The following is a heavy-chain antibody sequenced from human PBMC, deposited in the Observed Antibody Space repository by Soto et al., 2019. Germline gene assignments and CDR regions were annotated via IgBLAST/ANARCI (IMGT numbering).Heavy chain of an antibody. D-gene: IGHD3-10*01. CDR1: GASISSGGYY. J-gene: IGHJ6*02. Sequence: QVQLQESGPGLVKPSQTLSLTCTVSGASISSGGYYWSWTRHHPGKGLEWIGYIYYSGSTYYNPCLKSRVTISVDTSKNQFALKLSSGTAADTAVYYCARDANRYASGSYGMDVWGQGTTVTVSS. V-gene: IGHV4-31*03. CDR2: IYYSGST. CDR3: ARDANRYASGSYGMDV.